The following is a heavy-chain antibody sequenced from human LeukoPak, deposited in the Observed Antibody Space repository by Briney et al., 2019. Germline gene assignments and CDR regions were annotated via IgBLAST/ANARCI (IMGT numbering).Heavy chain of an antibody. V-gene: IGHV4-34*01. D-gene: IGHD3-22*01. CDR2: INHSGST. CDR1: GGSFSGYY. Sequence: PSETLSLTCAVYGGSFSGYYWSWIRQPPGKGLEWIGEINHSGSTSYNPSLKSRVTISVDTSKNQFSLKLSSVTAADTAVYYCARGVSYYDSSGYYNEYFQHWGQGTLVTVSS. J-gene: IGHJ1*01. CDR3: ARGVSYYDSSGYYNEYFQH.